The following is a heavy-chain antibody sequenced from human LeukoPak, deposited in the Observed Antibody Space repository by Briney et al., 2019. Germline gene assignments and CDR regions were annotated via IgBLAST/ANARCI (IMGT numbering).Heavy chain of an antibody. CDR1: GFTFSSYA. D-gene: IGHD2-21*02. Sequence: GGSLRLSCAASGFTFSSYAMPWVRQAPGKGLEWVAVISYDGSNKYYADSVKGRFTISRDNSKNTLYLQMNSLRAEDTAVYYCARVSSDYYFDYWGQGTLVTVSS. CDR3: ARVSSDYYFDY. V-gene: IGHV3-30-3*01. CDR2: ISYDGSNK. J-gene: IGHJ4*02.